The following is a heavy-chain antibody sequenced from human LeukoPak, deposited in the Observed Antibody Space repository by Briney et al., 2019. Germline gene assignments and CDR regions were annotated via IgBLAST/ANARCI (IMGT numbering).Heavy chain of an antibody. CDR2: TIPIFGTA. Sequence: ASVKVSCKDSGGTFSSYAISWVRQAPGQGLEWMGGTIPIFGTANYAQKFQGRVTITTDESTSTAYMELSSLRSEDTAVYYCARTRWGNYLGYYYYYYMDVWGKGTTITVSS. V-gene: IGHV1-69*05. D-gene: IGHD1-7*01. CDR1: GGTFSSYA. CDR3: ARTRWGNYLGYYYYYYMDV. J-gene: IGHJ6*03.